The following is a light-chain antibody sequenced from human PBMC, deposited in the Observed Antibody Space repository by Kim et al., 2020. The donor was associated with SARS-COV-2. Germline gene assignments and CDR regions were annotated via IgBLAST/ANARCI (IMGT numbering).Light chain of an antibody. CDR1: SSDICGYHY. CDR2: DVT. CDR3: SLHIGASTV. V-gene: IGLV2-14*03. J-gene: IGLJ2*01. Sequence: PRPSITLSGTGASSDICGYHYVPWNHQHPHKPPNRMISDVTTRPSGVSTRSTGSKSGNTASLTISGLQAEDEADYYCSLHIGASTVFGGGTQLTVL.